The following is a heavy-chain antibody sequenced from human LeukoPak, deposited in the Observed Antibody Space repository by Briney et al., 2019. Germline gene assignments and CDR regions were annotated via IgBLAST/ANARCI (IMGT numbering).Heavy chain of an antibody. V-gene: IGHV4-59*01. CDR3: ARTTEGYAGGPGYSYYYYMDV. CDR2: IHYSGST. CDR1: GGSISSYY. Sequence: SETLSLTCTVSGGSISSYYWSWIRQPPGKGLEWIGYIHYSGSTHYNPSLKSRVAISVDTSKNQVSLKLRSVTAADTAVYYCARTTEGYAGGPGYSYYYYMDVWGKGTTVTISS. J-gene: IGHJ6*03. D-gene: IGHD5-12*01.